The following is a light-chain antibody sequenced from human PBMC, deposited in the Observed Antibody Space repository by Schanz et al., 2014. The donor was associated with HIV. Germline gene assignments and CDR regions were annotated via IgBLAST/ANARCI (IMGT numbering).Light chain of an antibody. Sequence: QSVLTQPPSASGTPGQRVTISCSGSTSNVGSRSVDWYQQFPGAAPKLLIYNTHLRPSGVTDRFSASKSGASASLAITGLQAEDEADYYCQSYDSSLNSYVFGSGTKLTVL. J-gene: IGLJ1*01. CDR2: NTH. V-gene: IGLV1-44*01. CDR1: TSNVGSRS. CDR3: QSYDSSLNSYV.